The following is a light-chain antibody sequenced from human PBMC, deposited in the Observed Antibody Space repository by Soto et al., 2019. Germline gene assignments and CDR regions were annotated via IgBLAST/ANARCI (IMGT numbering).Light chain of an antibody. CDR2: GAS. Sequence: EVVMTQSPATLSVSPGERSTLSFRASQSVSSNLAWYQQEPGQAPRLLIYGASTRATGIPARFSGGGSGTEFTLTISSLQSEDFADYYCQQYNNWPWTFGQGTKVDIK. CDR3: QQYNNWPWT. J-gene: IGKJ1*01. V-gene: IGKV3-15*01. CDR1: QSVSSN.